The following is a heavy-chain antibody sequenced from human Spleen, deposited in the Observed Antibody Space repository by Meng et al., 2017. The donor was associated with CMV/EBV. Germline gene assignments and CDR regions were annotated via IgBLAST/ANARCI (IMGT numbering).Heavy chain of an antibody. D-gene: IGHD5-18*01. J-gene: IGHJ4*02. CDR3: ARSDGRIAPGHY. CDR2: INHSGST. V-gene: IGHV4-34*01. CDR1: GGSFSSFY. Sequence: QGQLQQGGEGLLKPSETLSLTCAVYGGSFSSFYWHWIRQPPGKGLEWIGEINHSGSTNYNPSLKNRVTISVDTSKNQFSLKLSSVTAADTAVYYCARSDGRIAPGHYWGQGTLVTVSS.